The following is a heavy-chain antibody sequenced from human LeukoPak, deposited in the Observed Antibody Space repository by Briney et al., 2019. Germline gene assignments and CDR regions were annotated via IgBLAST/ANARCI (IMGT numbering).Heavy chain of an antibody. CDR3: ARDIYPGGYSYGPDDAFDI. D-gene: IGHD5-18*01. CDR1: GYTFTSYG. CDR2: IIPIFGTA. J-gene: IGHJ3*02. Sequence: ASVKVSCKASGYTFTSYGISWVRQAPGQGLEWMGGIIPIFGTANYAQKFQGRVTITADKSTSTAYMELSSLRSEDTAVYYCARDIYPGGYSYGPDDAFDIWGQGTMVTVSS. V-gene: IGHV1-69*06.